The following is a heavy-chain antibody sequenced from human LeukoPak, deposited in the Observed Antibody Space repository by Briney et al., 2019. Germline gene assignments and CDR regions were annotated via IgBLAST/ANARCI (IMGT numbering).Heavy chain of an antibody. CDR3: ARHSLHSNYATGGIDY. CDR2: ISYSGST. J-gene: IGHJ4*02. D-gene: IGHD4-11*01. CDR1: GGSISNYY. Sequence: SETLSLTCTVSGGSISNYYWSWIRQPPGKGLEWIGYISYSGSTSYNSSLKSRVTISVDTSKNQLSLKLASVTAADTAVYYCARHSLHSNYATGGIDYWGQGTLITVSS. V-gene: IGHV4-59*08.